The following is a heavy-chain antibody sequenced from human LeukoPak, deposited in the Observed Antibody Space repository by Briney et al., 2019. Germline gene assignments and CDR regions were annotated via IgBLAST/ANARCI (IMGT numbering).Heavy chain of an antibody. Sequence: TGGSLRLSCAASGFTFSSYGMHWVRQAPGKGLEWVAFIRYDGSNKYYADSVKGRFTISRDNSKNTLYLQMNSLRAEDTAVYYCAKDYVIVVVPAAYHDAFDIWGQGTMVTVSS. CDR1: GFTFSSYG. CDR2: IRYDGSNK. D-gene: IGHD2-2*01. J-gene: IGHJ3*02. CDR3: AKDYVIVVVPAAYHDAFDI. V-gene: IGHV3-30*02.